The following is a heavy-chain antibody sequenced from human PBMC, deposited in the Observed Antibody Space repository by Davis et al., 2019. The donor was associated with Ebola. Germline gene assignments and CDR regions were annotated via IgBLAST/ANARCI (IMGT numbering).Heavy chain of an antibody. Sequence: GGSLRLSCAASGFTFSSYGMHWVRQAPGKGLEWVAVIWYDGSNKYYADSVKGRFTISRDNSKNTLYLQMNSLKTEDTAVYYCTRGGGSYLVWGQGTLVTVSS. CDR1: GFTFSSYG. CDR3: TRGGGSYLV. V-gene: IGHV3-33*08. D-gene: IGHD1-26*01. CDR2: IWYDGSNK. J-gene: IGHJ4*02.